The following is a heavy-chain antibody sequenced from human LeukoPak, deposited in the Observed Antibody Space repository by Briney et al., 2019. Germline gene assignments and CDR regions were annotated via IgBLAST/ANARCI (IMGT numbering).Heavy chain of an antibody. CDR1: GYTFTSYY. V-gene: IGHV1-69*13. D-gene: IGHD5-18*01. CDR2: IIPIFGTA. J-gene: IGHJ5*02. Sequence: SVKVSCKASGYTFTSYYMHWVRQAPGQGLEWMGGIIPIFGTANYAQKFQGRVTITADESTSTAYMELSSLRSEDTAVYYCARDGDGYSYGYNWFDPWGQGTLVTVSS. CDR3: ARDGDGYSYGYNWFDP.